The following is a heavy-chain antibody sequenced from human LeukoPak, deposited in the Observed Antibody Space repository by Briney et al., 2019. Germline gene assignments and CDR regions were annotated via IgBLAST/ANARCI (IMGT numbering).Heavy chain of an antibody. J-gene: IGHJ4*02. V-gene: IGHV3-23*01. CDR2: ISGSGGST. D-gene: IGHD2-2*01. CDR3: AKAQDIVVVYYFDY. CDR1: GFTFSSYA. Sequence: GGSLRLSCAASGFTFSSYAMSWVRQAPGKGLEWVSAISGSGGSTYYADSVKGRFTISRDNSKDTLYLQMNSLRAEDTAVYYCAKAQDIVVVYYFDYWGQGTLVTVSS.